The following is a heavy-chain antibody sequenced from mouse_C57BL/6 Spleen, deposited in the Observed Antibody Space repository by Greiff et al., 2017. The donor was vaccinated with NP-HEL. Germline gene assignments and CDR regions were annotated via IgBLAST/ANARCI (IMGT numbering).Heavy chain of an antibody. CDR3: ARVGSSPHWYFDV. CDR2: INPGSGGT. CDR1: GYAFTNYL. V-gene: IGHV1-54*01. Sequence: QVQLQQSGAELVRPGTSVKVSCKASGYAFTNYLIEWVKQRPGQGLEWIGVINPGSGGTNYNEKFKGKATLTADKSSSTAYMQLSSLTSEDSAVYFGARVGSSPHWYFDVWGTGTTVTVSS. D-gene: IGHD1-1*01. J-gene: IGHJ1*03.